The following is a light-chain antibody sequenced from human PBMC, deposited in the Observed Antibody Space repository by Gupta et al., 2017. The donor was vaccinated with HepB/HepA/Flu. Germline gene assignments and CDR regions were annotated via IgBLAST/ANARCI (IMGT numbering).Light chain of an antibody. CDR3: QQYTSWPLT. V-gene: IGKV3-15*01. CDR2: DAS. J-gene: IGKJ4*01. CDR1: QSVGNN. Sequence: TVMTQSPATLSVSPGERATLSCRASQSVGNNLAWYQQKLGQAPRLLIYDASIRATGLPPRFSGHGSGTDFTLTISSLQSEDFAVYYCQQYTSWPLTFGGGTEVEIK.